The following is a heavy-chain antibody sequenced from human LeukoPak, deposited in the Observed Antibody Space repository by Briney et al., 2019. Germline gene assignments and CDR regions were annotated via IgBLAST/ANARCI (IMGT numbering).Heavy chain of an antibody. CDR3: ARDRGIVGATA. V-gene: IGHV3-53*01. J-gene: IGHJ4*02. Sequence: PGGSLRLSCAASGFTVSSNHMSWVRQAPGKGLEWGSVIYSVGTTYYADSVKGRFTISRDNSKNTLYLQMNSLRAEDTAVYYCARDRGIVGATAWGQGTLVTVSS. CDR2: IYSVGTT. CDR1: GFTVSSNH. D-gene: IGHD1-26*01.